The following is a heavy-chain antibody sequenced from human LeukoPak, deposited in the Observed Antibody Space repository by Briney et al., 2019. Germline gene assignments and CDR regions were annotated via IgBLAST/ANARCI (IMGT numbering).Heavy chain of an antibody. Sequence: HTGGSLRLSCAASGFTFDNYAMNWVRQVPGKGLEWISLISWNSGTIGYADSVKGRFTISRDNANNFLYLQMNSLRAEDTALYYCARRAYYYDSSGFRQGDFDYWGQGTLVTVSS. V-gene: IGHV3-9*01. D-gene: IGHD3-22*01. J-gene: IGHJ4*02. CDR2: ISWNSGTI. CDR3: ARRAYYYDSSGFRQGDFDY. CDR1: GFTFDNYA.